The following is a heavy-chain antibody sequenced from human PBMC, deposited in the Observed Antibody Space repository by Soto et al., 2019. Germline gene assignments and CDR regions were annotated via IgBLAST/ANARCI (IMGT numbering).Heavy chain of an antibody. Sequence: PSETLSLTCTYSGGSISRCNYYGGCIRQPPGNGLEWIGSIYYSGSTYYNPSFKSRVTISVDTSKNQFSLKLSSVTAADTAVYYCARGNTPVDYWGQG. CDR2: IYYSGST. CDR3: ARGNTPVDY. J-gene: IGHJ4*02. V-gene: IGHV4-39*01. CDR1: GGSISRCNYY. D-gene: IGHD2-2*02.